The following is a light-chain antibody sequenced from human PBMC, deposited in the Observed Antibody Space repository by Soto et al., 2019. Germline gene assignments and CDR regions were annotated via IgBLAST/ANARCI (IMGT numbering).Light chain of an antibody. V-gene: IGKV3-20*01. CDR3: QQYGSSPT. CDR1: QSVRSS. CDR2: GAS. Sequence: EIVLTQSPATLSLSPGERATLSCRATQSVRSSLAWYLQQPGQAPRLLIYGASSRATGIPDRFSGSGSGTDFTLTISRLEPEDFAVYYCQQYGSSPTFGQGTKVDIK. J-gene: IGKJ1*01.